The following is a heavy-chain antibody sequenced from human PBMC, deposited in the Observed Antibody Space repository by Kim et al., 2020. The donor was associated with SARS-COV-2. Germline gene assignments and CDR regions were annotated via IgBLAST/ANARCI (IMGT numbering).Heavy chain of an antibody. J-gene: IGHJ4*02. V-gene: IGHV7-4-1*02. CDR2: INANSGKA. Sequence: ASVKVSCKASGYTFTKFGLNWVRQAPGQGLEWMGRINANSGKATYAQGFTGRFVFSLDTSVSTAFLQITSLKAEDTAVYYCARDDELEYFDWLLSLDYWGQGTLVTVSA. D-gene: IGHD3-9*01. CDR1: GYTFTKFG. CDR3: ARDDELEYFDWLLSLDY.